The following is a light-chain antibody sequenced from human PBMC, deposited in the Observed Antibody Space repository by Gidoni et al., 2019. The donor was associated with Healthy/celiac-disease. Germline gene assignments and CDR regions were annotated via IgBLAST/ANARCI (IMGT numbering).Light chain of an antibody. V-gene: IGKV3-20*01. CDR2: GAS. CDR1: QSVSSSY. J-gene: IGKJ1*01. Sequence: DIVWTQSPCTLSLSPGERATLACRASQSVSSSYLAWYQQKPGQAPRLLIYGASSRATGIPDRFSGSGSGTDFKLTISRLEPEDFAVYYCQQYGSSPPTFGQGTKVEIK. CDR3: QQYGSSPPT.